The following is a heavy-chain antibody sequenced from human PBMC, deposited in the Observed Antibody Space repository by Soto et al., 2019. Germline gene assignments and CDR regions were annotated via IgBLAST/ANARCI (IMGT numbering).Heavy chain of an antibody. CDR3: ARSIAARPTPRFDP. J-gene: IGHJ5*02. V-gene: IGHV4-59*08. Sequence: SEXLSLTCTVSGGSISSYYWSWIRQPPGKGLEWIGYIYYSGSTNYNPSLKSRVTISVDTSKNQFSLKLSSVTAADTAVYYCARSIAARPTPRFDPWGQATLVTIS. D-gene: IGHD6-6*01. CDR1: GGSISSYY. CDR2: IYYSGST.